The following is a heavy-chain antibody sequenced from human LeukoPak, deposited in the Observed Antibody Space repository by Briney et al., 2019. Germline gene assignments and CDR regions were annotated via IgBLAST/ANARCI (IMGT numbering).Heavy chain of an antibody. J-gene: IGHJ6*04. CDR1: GGSFSDYY. Sequence: SETLSLTCAVYGGSFSDYYWNWIRQPPGKGLEWIGEINHSGITNYNPSLKSRVTISVDTSKNQFSLRLSAVTAADTAVYHCARGLRLPSRSTPAVPHVWGKGTTVTVSA. D-gene: IGHD2/OR15-2a*01. CDR3: ARGLRLPSRSTPAVPHV. V-gene: IGHV4-34*01. CDR2: INHSGIT.